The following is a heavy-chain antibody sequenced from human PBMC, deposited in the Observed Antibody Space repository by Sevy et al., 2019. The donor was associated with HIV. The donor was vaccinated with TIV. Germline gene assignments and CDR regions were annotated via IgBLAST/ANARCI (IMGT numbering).Heavy chain of an antibody. CDR1: GDTFSTYG. CDR2: IIPIFGTP. V-gene: IGHV1-69*13. Sequence: ASVKVSCKASGDTFSTYGLSWVRQAPGQGLEWMGGIIPIFGTPNYAQKFQGRVTITADESASTAYMELSSLRSEDTALYYCARKGGVATTGDHDAFDIWGHGTLVTVSS. D-gene: IGHD7-27*01. CDR3: ARKGGVATTGDHDAFDI. J-gene: IGHJ3*02.